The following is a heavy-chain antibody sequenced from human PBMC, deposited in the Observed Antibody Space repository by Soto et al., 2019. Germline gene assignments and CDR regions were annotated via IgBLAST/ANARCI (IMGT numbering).Heavy chain of an antibody. CDR3: ARLGRSGPYYYYYYGMDV. CDR2: INPNSGGT. CDR1: GYTFTGYY. Sequence: ASVKVSCKASGYTFTGYYMHWVRQATGQGLEWMGWINPNSGGTNYAQKFQGRVTMTRDTSISTAYMELSRLRSDDTAVYYCARLGRSGPYYYYYYGMDVWSQGTTVTVSS. D-gene: IGHD3-10*01. V-gene: IGHV1-2*02. J-gene: IGHJ6*02.